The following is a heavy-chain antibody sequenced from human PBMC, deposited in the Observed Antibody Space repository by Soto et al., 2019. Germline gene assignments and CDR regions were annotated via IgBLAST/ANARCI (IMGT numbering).Heavy chain of an antibody. CDR3: AHSFSQHNGAQYSHFDI. Sequence: RESLRLSCAASGFTFSRYAMSWGRQAPGKRLEWVSAISSRGDFVYYADSVKGRVTISRDNSKDTVYLEMHSLRVEDTAVYYCAHSFSQHNGAQYSHFDIGGQGTSVPVSS. V-gene: IGHV3-23*01. D-gene: IGHD2-21*01. CDR1: GFTFSRYA. J-gene: IGHJ5*02. CDR2: ISSRGDFV.